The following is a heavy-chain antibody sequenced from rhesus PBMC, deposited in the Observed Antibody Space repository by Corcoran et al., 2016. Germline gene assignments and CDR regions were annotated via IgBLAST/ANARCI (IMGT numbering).Heavy chain of an antibody. CDR3: ARGNDIWTGYPFDY. D-gene: IGHD3-3*01. J-gene: IGHJ4*01. CDR2: IYWDDEK. V-gene: IGHV2S1*01. CDR1: GFSLSTSGMC. Sequence: QVTLKESGPELVKPTQTLTLTCTFSGFSLSTSGMCVGWIRQPPGQALEWLASIYWDDEKYYSTSLKSRLTTSKDTSKNQVVLTMTNMYPVDTATYYCARGNDIWTGYPFDYWGQGVLVTVSS.